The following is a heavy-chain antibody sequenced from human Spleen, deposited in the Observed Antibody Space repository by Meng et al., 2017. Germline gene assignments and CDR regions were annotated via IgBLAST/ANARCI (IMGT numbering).Heavy chain of an antibody. CDR1: GFTFSNAY. CDR2: IKSKPDGETI. J-gene: IGHJ4*02. V-gene: IGHV3-15*01. Sequence: GESLKISCEGSGFTFSNAYMTWVRQVPGKRLEWVGRIKSKPDGETIDYGAPVKGRFTISRDDSKNTVYLQMNSLKTEDTAVYYCTTDLAYYDSTGFPYWGQGTLVTVSS. D-gene: IGHD3-22*01. CDR3: TTDLAYYDSTGFPY.